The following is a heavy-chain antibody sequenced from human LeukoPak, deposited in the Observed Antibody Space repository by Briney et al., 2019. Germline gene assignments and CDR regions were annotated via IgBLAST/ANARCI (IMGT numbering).Heavy chain of an antibody. J-gene: IGHJ4*02. V-gene: IGHV1-69*13. D-gene: IGHD5-18*01. Sequence: SVKVSCKASGGTFSSYAISWVRQAPGQGLEWMGGIIPIFGTANYAQKFQGRVTITADESTSTAYMELSSLRSEDTAVYYCAINIAMALYYFDYWGQGTLVTVSS. CDR3: AINIAMALYYFDY. CDR1: GGTFSSYA. CDR2: IIPIFGTA.